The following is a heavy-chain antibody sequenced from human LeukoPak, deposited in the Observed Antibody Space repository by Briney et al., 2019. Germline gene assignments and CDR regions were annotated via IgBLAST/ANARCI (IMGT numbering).Heavy chain of an antibody. D-gene: IGHD4-11*01. CDR3: ARDPVTTGGGYYYYYYMDV. J-gene: IGHJ6*03. Sequence: GGSLRLSCAASGFTFSSYAMHWVRQAPGKGLEYVSAISSNGGSTYYANSVKGRFTISRDNSKSTLYLQMGSLRAEDMAVYYCARDPVTTGGGYYYYYYMDVWGKGTTVTVSS. CDR2: ISSNGGST. V-gene: IGHV3-64*01. CDR1: GFTFSSYA.